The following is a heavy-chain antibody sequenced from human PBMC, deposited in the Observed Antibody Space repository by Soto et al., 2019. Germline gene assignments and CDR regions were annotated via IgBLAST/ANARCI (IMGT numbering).Heavy chain of an antibody. CDR3: ARVTALRIAARDDY. CDR1: LFTFSSYS. Sequence: LILSCAASLFTFSSYSMTWVRQAPGKGLEWVSSISSSSSYIYYADSVKGRFTISRDNAKNSLYLQMNSLRAEDTAVYYCARVTALRIAARDDYWGQGTLVTVSS. V-gene: IGHV3-21*01. D-gene: IGHD6-6*01. CDR2: ISSSSSYI. J-gene: IGHJ4*02.